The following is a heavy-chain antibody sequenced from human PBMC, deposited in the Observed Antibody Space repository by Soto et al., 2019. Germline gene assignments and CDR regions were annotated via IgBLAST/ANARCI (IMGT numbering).Heavy chain of an antibody. J-gene: IGHJ3*02. CDR1: GDSVSSNSAA. V-gene: IGHV6-1*01. CDR2: TYYRSKWYN. Sequence: SQTLSLTCAISGDSVSSNSAAWNWIRQSPSRGLEWLGRTYYRSKWYNDYAVSVKSRITINPDTSKNQFSLQLNSVTPEDTAVYYCARGGNSHCSSTSCYARLGAFDIWGQGTMVTVSS. D-gene: IGHD2-2*01. CDR3: ARGGNSHCSSTSCYARLGAFDI.